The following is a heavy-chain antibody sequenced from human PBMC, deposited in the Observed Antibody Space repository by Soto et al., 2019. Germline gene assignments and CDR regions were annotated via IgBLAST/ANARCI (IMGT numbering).Heavy chain of an antibody. CDR3: AKYQPMTQPRPYFDD. D-gene: IGHD3-22*01. J-gene: IGHJ4*02. CDR2: ISSSGGST. CDR1: GFTFSSYA. Sequence: EVQLLESGGDLIQPGGSLRLSCAASGFTFSSYAMSWVRQAPGKGLGWVSAISSSGGSTFYADSVKGRCTISRDNSRNTLYLQMNSLSAEDTAIYYCAKYQPMTQPRPYFDDWGQGTLVTVSS. V-gene: IGHV3-23*01.